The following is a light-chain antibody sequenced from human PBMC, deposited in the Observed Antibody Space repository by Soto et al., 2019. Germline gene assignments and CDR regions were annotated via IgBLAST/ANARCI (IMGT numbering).Light chain of an antibody. V-gene: IGKV3-20*01. J-gene: IGKJ1*01. CDR1: QSVSSSY. Sequence: EIVLTQSPGTLSLSPGERATLSCRASQSVSSSYLAWYQQKPGQAPRLLIYGASSMATGIPDRFSGSGSGTDFTLTISRLEPEDFAVYYCQQYGSSPLSWTFGQGTKVEIK. CDR3: QQYGSSPLSWT. CDR2: GAS.